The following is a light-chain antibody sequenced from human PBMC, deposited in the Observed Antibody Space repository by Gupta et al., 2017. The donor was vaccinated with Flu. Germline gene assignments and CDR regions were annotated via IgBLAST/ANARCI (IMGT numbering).Light chain of an antibody. CDR3: RQHNKYPLT. CDR1: QGIRDE. CDR2: VAS. Sequence: IQMTQSPSSLSASVGDRVTITCRASQGIRDELGWYQQKPGKAPKRLIYVASSLQSGVPSRFSGSGSGTEFTLTITSLQPEDFATYYCRQHNKYPLTFGGGTKVEIK. J-gene: IGKJ4*01. V-gene: IGKV1-17*01.